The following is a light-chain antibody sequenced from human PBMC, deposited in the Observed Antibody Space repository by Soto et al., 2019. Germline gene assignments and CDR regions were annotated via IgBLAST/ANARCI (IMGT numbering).Light chain of an antibody. Sequence: IQMTQSPSILSASIGDRVTITCRASQSISSWLAWYQQKPGKAPKLLIYKASTLQSGVPSRFSGSGSGTEFTLAISSLQPDDSATYYCQQYNDNWTFGQGTKVDI. CDR3: QQYNDNWT. CDR1: QSISSW. CDR2: KAS. J-gene: IGKJ1*01. V-gene: IGKV1-5*03.